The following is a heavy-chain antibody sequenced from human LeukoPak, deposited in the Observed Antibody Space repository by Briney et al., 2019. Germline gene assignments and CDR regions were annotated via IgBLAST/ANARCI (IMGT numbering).Heavy chain of an antibody. CDR3: ARGTGYYDSSGLVPFDY. CDR1: GGTFSSYA. V-gene: IGHV1-69*06. Sequence: SVKVSCKASGGTFSSYAISWVRQAPGQGLEWMGRIIPIFGTANYAQKFQGRVTITADKSTSTAYMELSSLRSEDTAVYYCARGTGYYDSSGLVPFDYCGQGTLVTVSS. CDR2: IIPIFGTA. D-gene: IGHD3-22*01. J-gene: IGHJ4*02.